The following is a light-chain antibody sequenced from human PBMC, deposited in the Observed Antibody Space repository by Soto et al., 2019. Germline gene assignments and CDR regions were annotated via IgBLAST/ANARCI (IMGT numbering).Light chain of an antibody. J-gene: IGKJ3*01. V-gene: IGKV1-5*03. CDR1: QSISSW. CDR2: KAS. CDR3: QQYNSYL. Sequence: DIQMTQSPSTLSASVGDRVTITCRASQSISSWLAWYQQKPGKAPKLLIYKASSLESGVPSRFSGSGSGTEFTLTISSLQPDEFATYYCQQYNSYLFGPGTKVDIK.